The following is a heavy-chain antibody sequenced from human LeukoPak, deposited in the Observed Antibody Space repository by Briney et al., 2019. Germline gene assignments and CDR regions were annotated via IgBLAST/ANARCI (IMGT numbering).Heavy chain of an antibody. Sequence: GGSLRLSCAASGFTFSSDGMHWVRQAPGKGLEWVAFIRYDGTKKYYAESVKGRFTISRDNSKNTLSLQMNSLRADDTAVYYCAKDLITMISDYWGQGTLVTVSS. CDR1: GFTFSSDG. CDR2: IRYDGTKK. J-gene: IGHJ4*02. V-gene: IGHV3-30*02. D-gene: IGHD3-22*01. CDR3: AKDLITMISDY.